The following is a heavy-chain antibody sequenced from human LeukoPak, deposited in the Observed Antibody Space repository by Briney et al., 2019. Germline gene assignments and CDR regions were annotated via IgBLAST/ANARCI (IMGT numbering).Heavy chain of an antibody. J-gene: IGHJ4*02. D-gene: IGHD1-26*01. Sequence: GASVKVSCKPSGYPFRSYGIAWVRQAPGQGLKWMGWVNGVSGKAKYAQKFQDRVTMTTDSSTAYLEVKSLRSDDTAVYYCARAREGYDYWGLGTLVTVSS. CDR1: GYPFRSYG. V-gene: IGHV1-18*01. CDR2: VNGVSGKA. CDR3: ARAREGYDY.